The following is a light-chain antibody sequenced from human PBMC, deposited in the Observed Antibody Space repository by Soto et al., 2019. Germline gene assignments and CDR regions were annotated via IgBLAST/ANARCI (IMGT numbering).Light chain of an antibody. CDR3: QQHNKWPLT. Sequence: EIVMTQSPATLSVSPGERATLSCRASQSVSSNLAWNQQKPGQAPRLLIYGISTRATGISARFSGSGSGTEFTLTISSLQSEDFAVYYCQQHNKWPLTFGQGTRLENK. CDR1: QSVSSN. V-gene: IGKV3-15*01. J-gene: IGKJ5*01. CDR2: GIS.